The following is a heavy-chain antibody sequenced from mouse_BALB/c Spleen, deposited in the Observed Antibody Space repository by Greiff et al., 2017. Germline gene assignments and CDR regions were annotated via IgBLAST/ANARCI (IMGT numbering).Heavy chain of an antibody. Sequence: EVKLVESGGGLVKPGGSLKLSCAASGFAFSSYDMSWVRQTPEKRLEWVAYISSGGGSTYYPDTVKGRFTISRDNAKNTLYLQMSSLKSEDTAMYYCARHAAITTAPAWFAYWGQGTLVTVSA. D-gene: IGHD1-1*01. CDR3: ARHAAITTAPAWFAY. CDR1: GFAFSSYD. CDR2: ISSGGGST. V-gene: IGHV5-12-1*01. J-gene: IGHJ3*01.